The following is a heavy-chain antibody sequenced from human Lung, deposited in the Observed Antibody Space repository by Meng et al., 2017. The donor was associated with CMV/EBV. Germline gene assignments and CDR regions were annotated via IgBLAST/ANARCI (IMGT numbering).Heavy chain of an antibody. Sequence: ISSSSAYWGWIRQPPGKGLEWIGSIYYSGSTYYNPSLKSRVTISVDTSKNQFSLKLSSVTAADTAVYYCARQKGRPYCSSTSCYFDYWGQGTLVTVSS. J-gene: IGHJ4*02. CDR2: IYYSGST. D-gene: IGHD2-2*01. V-gene: IGHV4-39*01. CDR3: ARQKGRPYCSSTSCYFDY. CDR1: ISSSSAY.